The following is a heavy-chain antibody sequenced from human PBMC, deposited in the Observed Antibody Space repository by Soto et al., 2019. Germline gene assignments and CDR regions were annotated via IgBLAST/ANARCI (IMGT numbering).Heavy chain of an antibody. D-gene: IGHD6-13*01. V-gene: IGHV4-31*03. Sequence: SETLSLTCTVSGGSISSGGYYWSWIRQHPGKGLEWIGYIYYSGSTYYNPSLKSRVTISVDTSKNQFSLKLTSVTAADTAVYYCARDLGAAAGTPDYWGQGTLVTVSS. CDR2: IYYSGST. J-gene: IGHJ4*02. CDR3: ARDLGAAAGTPDY. CDR1: GGSISSGGYY.